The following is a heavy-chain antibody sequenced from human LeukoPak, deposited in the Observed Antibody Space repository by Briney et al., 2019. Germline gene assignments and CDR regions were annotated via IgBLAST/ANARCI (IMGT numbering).Heavy chain of an antibody. CDR3: ARRIGYCSSTNCYSNWFDP. CDR1: GYSFTSYW. D-gene: IGHD2-2*01. Sequence: GESLKISCKGSGYSFTSYWIGWVRQMPGKGLEWMGIIYPGDSDTRYSPSFQGQVTISADKSISTAYLQWSSLKASDTAMYYCARRIGYCSSTNCYSNWFDPWGQGTLVTVSS. V-gene: IGHV5-51*01. J-gene: IGHJ5*02. CDR2: IYPGDSDT.